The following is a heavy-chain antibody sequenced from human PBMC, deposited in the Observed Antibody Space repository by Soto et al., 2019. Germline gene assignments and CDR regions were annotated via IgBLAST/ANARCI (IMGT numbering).Heavy chain of an antibody. D-gene: IGHD4-17*01. Sequence: SETLSLTCTVSGGSISSYYWSWIRQPPGKELEWIGFIYYSGSTNYNPSLKSRVTISVDTSKTQFSLTLSSVTAADTAVYYCARHKDYDHFDSWGQGTLVTVSS. CDR2: IYYSGST. J-gene: IGHJ4*02. V-gene: IGHV4-59*08. CDR3: ARHKDYDHFDS. CDR1: GGSISSYY.